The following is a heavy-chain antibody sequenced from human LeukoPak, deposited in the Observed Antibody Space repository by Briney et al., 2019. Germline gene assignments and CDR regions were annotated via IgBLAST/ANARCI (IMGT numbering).Heavy chain of an antibody. J-gene: IGHJ4*02. CDR1: GGSIRTYH. V-gene: IGHV4-59*01. D-gene: IGHD3-16*02. CDR3: ARAVISFGGVIAKGFDC. CDR2: IYFSGNT. Sequence: SETLSDTRSVSGGSIRTYHWSWIRQPPGKGPEWIGYIYFSGNTDYSPSLKSRVTMSVDTSMNQSSLNLSSVTAADTAIYYCARAVISFGGVIAKGFDCWGQGTLVTVSS.